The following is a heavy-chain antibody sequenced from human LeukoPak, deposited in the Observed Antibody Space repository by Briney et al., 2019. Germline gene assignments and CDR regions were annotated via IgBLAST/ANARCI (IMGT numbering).Heavy chain of an antibody. J-gene: IGHJ3*02. Sequence: PRGSLRLSCVVSGFTFSRATMNWVRQAPGKGLEWVSSISSTSTYINYADSVKGRFTISRDNVKKSLYLQMNGLRGEDTAMYYCASDDYGDYEDGFDIWGQGTMVTVSS. CDR3: ASDDYGDYEDGFDI. CDR1: GFTFSRAT. CDR2: ISSTSTYI. V-gene: IGHV3-21*01. D-gene: IGHD4-17*01.